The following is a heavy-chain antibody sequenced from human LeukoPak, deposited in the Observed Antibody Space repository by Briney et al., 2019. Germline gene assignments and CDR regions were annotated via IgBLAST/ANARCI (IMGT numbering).Heavy chain of an antibody. Sequence: SETLSLTCTVSGGSISSSSYYWGWIRQPPGKGLEWIGSIYYSGSTYYNPSLKSRVTISVDTSKNQFSLKLSSVTAADTAVYYCARGVLPAASFDYWGQGTLVTVSS. CDR1: GGSISSSSYY. J-gene: IGHJ4*02. CDR3: ARGVLPAASFDY. V-gene: IGHV4-39*07. CDR2: IYYSGST. D-gene: IGHD2-2*01.